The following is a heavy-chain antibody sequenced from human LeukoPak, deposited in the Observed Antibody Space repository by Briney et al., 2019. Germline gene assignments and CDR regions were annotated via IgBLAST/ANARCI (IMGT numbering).Heavy chain of an antibody. CDR2: IYYTGST. J-gene: IGHJ4*02. D-gene: IGHD3-10*01. CDR3: ARGDYYGSGLGD. V-gene: IGHV4-59*01. CDR1: GGSISSYY. Sequence: SETLSLTCTVSGGSISSYYWGWIRHPPGKGLEWIGYIYYTGSTNCNPSLRSRVPISVDLSKNQFSLKVNSMTAADTAVYYCARGDYYGSGLGDWGQGTLVTVSS.